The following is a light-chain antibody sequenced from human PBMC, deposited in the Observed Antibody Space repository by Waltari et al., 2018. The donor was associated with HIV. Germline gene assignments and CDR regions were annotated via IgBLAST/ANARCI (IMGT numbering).Light chain of an antibody. V-gene: IGLV3-1*01. CDR3: QAWDSSSVV. CDR1: KLGDKY. Sequence: SYELTQPPSVSVSSGQTASITCSGDKLGDKYACWYQQKPGQSPVLVIYQDSKRPSGIPERFSGSNSGNTATLTISGTQAMDEADYYSQAWDSSSVVFGGGTKLTVL. J-gene: IGLJ2*01. CDR2: QDS.